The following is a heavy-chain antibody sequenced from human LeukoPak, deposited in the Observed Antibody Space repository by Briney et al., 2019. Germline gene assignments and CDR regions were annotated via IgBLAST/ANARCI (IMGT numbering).Heavy chain of an antibody. CDR3: ARDRGYGDYVVDAFDI. Sequence: GGSLGLSCAASGFTFSDYYMSWIRQAPGKGLEWVSYISSSGSTIYYADSAKGRFTISRDNAKNSLYLQMNSLRAEDTAVYYCARDRGYGDYVVDAFDIWGQGTMVTVSS. CDR1: GFTFSDYY. J-gene: IGHJ3*02. CDR2: ISSSGSTI. V-gene: IGHV3-11*01. D-gene: IGHD4-17*01.